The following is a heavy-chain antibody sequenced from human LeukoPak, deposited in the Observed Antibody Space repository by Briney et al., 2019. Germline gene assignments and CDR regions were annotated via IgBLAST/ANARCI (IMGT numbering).Heavy chain of an antibody. Sequence: GGSLRLSCAASGFTFRSYVMYWVRQAPGRGLEYVSVISFTGDSTYYADSVKGRFAISRDNSKNMLYLHMGSLRDEDMAVYYCAWRDTSAYFADSWGQGTLVTVSS. D-gene: IGHD2/OR15-2a*01. V-gene: IGHV3-64*02. CDR1: GFTFRSYV. CDR3: AWRDTSAYFADS. J-gene: IGHJ4*02. CDR2: ISFTGDST.